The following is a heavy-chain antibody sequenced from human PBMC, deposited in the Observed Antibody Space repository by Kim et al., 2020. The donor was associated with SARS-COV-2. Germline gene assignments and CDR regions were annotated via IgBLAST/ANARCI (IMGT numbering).Heavy chain of an antibody. CDR1: GDSIISTKW. CDR3: ARSPGESTSFSFYA. V-gene: IGHV4-4*02. Sequence: SETLSLTCGVSGDSIISTKWWTWVRQPPGKGLEWIGELSHSGTTNYNLSLKSRVTMSVDKSKSQFSLRLTSVTAADTAVYFCARSPGESTSFSFYAWGQGTLVTVSS. CDR2: LSHSGTT. J-gene: IGHJ5*02.